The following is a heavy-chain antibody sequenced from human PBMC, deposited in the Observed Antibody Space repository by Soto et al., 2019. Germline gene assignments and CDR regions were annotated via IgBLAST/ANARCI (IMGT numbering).Heavy chain of an antibody. CDR1: GYTFTSYA. CDR3: ASTNKYCSGGSCYPFDY. Sequence: QVQLVQSGAEVKKPGASVEVSCKASGYTFTSYAMHWVRQAPGQRLEWMGWINAGNGNTKYSQKFQGRVTITRDTSASTAYMELSSLRSEDTAVYYCASTNKYCSGGSCYPFDYWGQGTLVTVSS. J-gene: IGHJ4*02. CDR2: INAGNGNT. D-gene: IGHD2-15*01. V-gene: IGHV1-3*01.